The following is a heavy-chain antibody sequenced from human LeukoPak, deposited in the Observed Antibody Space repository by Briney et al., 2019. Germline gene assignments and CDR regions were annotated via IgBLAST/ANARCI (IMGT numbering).Heavy chain of an antibody. CDR1: GFIFSSYS. Sequence: KSGGSLRLFCAASGFIFSSYSMNWVRQAPGEGLEGVSYISTCSGYIFYADSVKARFTISRDNAKNSLYLQMNSLRAEDTAVYYCAGPLYDSSGYWGQGTLVTVSS. V-gene: IGHV3-21*01. CDR3: AGPLYDSSGY. CDR2: ISTCSGYI. D-gene: IGHD3-22*01. J-gene: IGHJ4*02.